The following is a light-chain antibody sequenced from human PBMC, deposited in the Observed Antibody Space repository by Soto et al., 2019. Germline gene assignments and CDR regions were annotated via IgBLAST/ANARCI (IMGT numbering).Light chain of an antibody. CDR1: TSDVGGYEY. V-gene: IGLV2-8*01. J-gene: IGLJ1*01. CDR2: EVN. Sequence: QSVLTQHPSASGSPGQSVTISCTGTTSDVGGYEYVSWYQQHPGKAPKVLLYEVNKRPSGVPDRFSGSKSGNMASLTVSGLQAEDEAEYYCSSYAGGNTFVFGSGTKLTVL. CDR3: SSYAGGNTFV.